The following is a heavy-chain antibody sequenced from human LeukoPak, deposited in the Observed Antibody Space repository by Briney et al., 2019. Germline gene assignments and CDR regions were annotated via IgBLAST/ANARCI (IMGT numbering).Heavy chain of an antibody. V-gene: IGHV3-21*01. Sequence: GGSLRLSCAASGFTFSSYSMNWVRQAPGKGLEWVSSISSSSSYIYYADSVKGRFTISRDNSKNTLYLQMNSLRAEDTAVYYCAGDDAYFDYWGQGTLVTVSS. CDR3: AGDDAYFDY. J-gene: IGHJ4*02. CDR1: GFTFSSYS. CDR2: ISSSSSYI.